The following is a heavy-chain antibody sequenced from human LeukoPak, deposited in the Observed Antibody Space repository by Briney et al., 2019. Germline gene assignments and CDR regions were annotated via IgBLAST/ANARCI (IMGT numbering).Heavy chain of an antibody. CDR2: IKQDGSEK. CDR1: GLTFNRRG. V-gene: IGHV3-7*01. J-gene: IGHJ6*03. CDR3: ARDGSLYPYYYYMDV. Sequence: PGGSLRLSCAASGLTFNRRGMHCVRQAPGKGLEWVANIKQDGSEKYYVDSVKGRFTISRDNAKNSLYLQMNSLRAEDTAVYYCARDGSLYPYYYYMDVWGKGTTVTISS. D-gene: IGHD2-15*01.